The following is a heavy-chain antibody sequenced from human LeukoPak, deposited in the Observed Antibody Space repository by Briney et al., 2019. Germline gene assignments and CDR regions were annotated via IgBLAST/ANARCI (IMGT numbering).Heavy chain of an antibody. Sequence: SETLFLTCTVSGGSISSYYWSWIRQPPGKGLEWIGYIYYSGSTNYNPSLKSRVTISVDTSKNQFSLKLSSVTAADTAVYYCAREGDSYFDYWGQGTLVTVSS. CDR1: GGSISSYY. D-gene: IGHD2-21*02. CDR3: AREGDSYFDY. CDR2: IYYSGST. V-gene: IGHV4-59*01. J-gene: IGHJ4*02.